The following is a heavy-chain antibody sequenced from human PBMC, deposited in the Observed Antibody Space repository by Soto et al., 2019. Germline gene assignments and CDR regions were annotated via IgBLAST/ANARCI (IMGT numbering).Heavy chain of an antibody. Sequence: QVQLVQSGAEVKKPRSSVKVSCKASGGTFSSYTISWVRQAPGQGLEWMGRIIPILGIANYAQKFQGRVTITADKSTSTAYMELSSLRSEDMAVYYCASNFGSSWYWFDPWGQGTLVTVSS. CDR2: IIPILGIA. V-gene: IGHV1-69*02. D-gene: IGHD6-13*01. CDR1: GGTFSSYT. J-gene: IGHJ5*02. CDR3: ASNFGSSWYWFDP.